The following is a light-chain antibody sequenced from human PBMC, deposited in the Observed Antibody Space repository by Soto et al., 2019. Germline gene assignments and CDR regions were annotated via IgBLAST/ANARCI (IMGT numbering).Light chain of an antibody. CDR2: DAS. J-gene: IGKJ5*01. CDR3: QQYGNLPIT. Sequence: DIQMTQSPPSLSASVGDRVTITCQASHDISNYIGWYQQKPGKAPNLLIYDASNLKTGVPSRFSGSGSGTDFIFIISSLQPEDIATYFCQQYGNLPITFGQGTRLEIK. CDR1: HDISNY. V-gene: IGKV1-33*01.